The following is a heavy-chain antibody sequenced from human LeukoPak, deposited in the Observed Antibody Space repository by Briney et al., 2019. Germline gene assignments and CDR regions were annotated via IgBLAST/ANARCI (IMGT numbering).Heavy chain of an antibody. CDR3: ASGSGH. D-gene: IGHD2-2*03. CDR1: GFTFSSYA. CDR2: ISSSGSAK. V-gene: IGHV3-48*02. J-gene: IGHJ4*02. Sequence: GGSLRLSCAASGFTFSSYAMSWVRQAPGKGLEWVSHISSSGSAKYYADSVEGRFTISRDNAKNSLYLQMNSLRDEDTAVFYCASGSGHWGQGTLVTVSS.